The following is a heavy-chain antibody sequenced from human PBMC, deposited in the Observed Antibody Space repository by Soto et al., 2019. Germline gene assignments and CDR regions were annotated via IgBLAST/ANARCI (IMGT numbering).Heavy chain of an antibody. CDR1: GYSFTTYG. V-gene: IGHV1-18*01. CDR2: ISGYNGNT. J-gene: IGHJ4*02. D-gene: IGHD3-22*01. CDR3: VRDTYYYHSSGPAPFEY. Sequence: QIQLVQSGTEVKRSGASVKVSCKTSGYSFTTYGLSWVRQAPGRGLEWVGWISGYNGNTNYAQKYQGTVILTTDTPTTTGYMKIKRLSTDDTAVYYCVRDTYYYHSSGPAPFEYWGQGTQVTVSS.